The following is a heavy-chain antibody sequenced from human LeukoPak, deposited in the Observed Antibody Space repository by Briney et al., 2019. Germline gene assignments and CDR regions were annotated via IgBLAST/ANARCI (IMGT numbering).Heavy chain of an antibody. CDR1: GGSISSYY. Sequence: SETLSLTCSVSGGSISSYYWGWIRQPPGKGLEWIGSIYYSGSTYYNPSLKSRVTISVYTSKNQFSLKLRSVTAADTAVYYCARVAPRVFYYDSSGYFGYWGQGTLVTVSS. D-gene: IGHD3-22*01. CDR3: ARVAPRVFYYDSSGYFGY. V-gene: IGHV4-39*07. CDR2: IYYSGST. J-gene: IGHJ4*02.